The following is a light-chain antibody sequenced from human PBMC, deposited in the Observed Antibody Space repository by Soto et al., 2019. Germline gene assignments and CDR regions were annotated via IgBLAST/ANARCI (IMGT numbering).Light chain of an antibody. J-gene: IGLJ2*01. CDR3: TSYTTSTIVA. CDR2: DVG. Sequence: SALTQPPSPSRSPGQAGTISCTGNSSDVGGYNYVSWYQQPPGKAPKLIIYDVGVRPSGVSSRFSGSKSANTASLTISGLQAEDEGDYYCTSYTTSTIVAFGGGTKVTVL. CDR1: SSDVGGYNY. V-gene: IGLV2-14*01.